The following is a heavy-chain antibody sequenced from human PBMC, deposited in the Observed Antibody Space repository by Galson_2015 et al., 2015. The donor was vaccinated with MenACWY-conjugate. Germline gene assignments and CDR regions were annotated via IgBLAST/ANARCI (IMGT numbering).Heavy chain of an antibody. J-gene: IGHJ6*02. Sequence: SLRLSCAASGFTFSNFWVSWVRQAPGKELEWVASIKQDGSEKYLVDSVKGRFTISRDNAKNSLYLQMNSLRAEDTALYYCAKDMASIVGATTADDYYYYGMDVWGQGTTVTVSS. CDR1: GFTFSNFW. CDR2: IKQDGSEK. D-gene: IGHD1-26*01. V-gene: IGHV3-7*03. CDR3: AKDMASIVGATTADDYYYYGMDV.